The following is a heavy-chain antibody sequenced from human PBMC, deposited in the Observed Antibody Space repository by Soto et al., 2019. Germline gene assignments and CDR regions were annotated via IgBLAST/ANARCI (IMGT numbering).Heavy chain of an antibody. CDR2: ISHSGTS. J-gene: IGHJ3*01. D-gene: IGHD1-20*01. Sequence: QVQLQESGPGLVKPSGTLSLTCAVSGGSISSSHWWTWVRQSPGKGLDYIGEISHSGTSNSNPSLKTRVTLSVDRSKTHFSLTLTSVTAADTAVYYCARVVLSITRGAFDAWGQGTPVIVSS. CDR1: GGSISSSHW. CDR3: ARVVLSITRGAFDA. V-gene: IGHV4-4*02.